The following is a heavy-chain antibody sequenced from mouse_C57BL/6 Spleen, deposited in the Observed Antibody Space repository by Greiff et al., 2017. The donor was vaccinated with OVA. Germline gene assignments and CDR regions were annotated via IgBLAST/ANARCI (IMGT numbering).Heavy chain of an antibody. CDR1: GYTSTDYN. J-gene: IGHJ2*01. V-gene: IGHV1-18*01. CDR2: INPNNGGT. Sequence: VQLQQSGPELVKPGASVKIPCKASGYTSTDYNMDWVKQSHGKSLEWIGDINPNNGGTIYNQKFKGKATLTVDKSSSTAYMELRSLTSEDTAVYYCARADWDEGSFDYWGQGTTLTVSS. D-gene: IGHD4-1*01. CDR3: ARADWDEGSFDY.